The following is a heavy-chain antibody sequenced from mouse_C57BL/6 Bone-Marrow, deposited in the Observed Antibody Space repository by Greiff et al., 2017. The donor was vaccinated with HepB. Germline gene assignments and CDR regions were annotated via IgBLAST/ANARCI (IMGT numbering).Heavy chain of an antibody. CDR2: IHPNSGST. V-gene: IGHV1-64*01. Sequence: QVQLQQPGAELVKPGASVKLSCKASGYTFTSYWMHWEKQRPGQGLEWIGMIHPNSGSTNYNEKFKSKATLTVDKSSSTAYMQLSSLTSEDSAVYYCARDGITTAYAMDYWGQGTSVTVSS. CDR1: GYTFTSYW. D-gene: IGHD1-2*01. J-gene: IGHJ4*01. CDR3: ARDGITTAYAMDY.